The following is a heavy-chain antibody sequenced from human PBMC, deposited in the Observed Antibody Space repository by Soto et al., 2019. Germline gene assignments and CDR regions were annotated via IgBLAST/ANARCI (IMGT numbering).Heavy chain of an antibody. D-gene: IGHD3-22*01. Sequence: QVQLVESGGGVVQPGRSLRLSCAASGFTFSSYGMHWVRQAPGKGLEWVAVIWYDGSNKYYADSVKGRFTISRDNSKNXRYLQMNSLSAEDTAVYYCARDMMVADHYYYGMDVWGQGTTVTVSS. CDR1: GFTFSSYG. V-gene: IGHV3-33*01. CDR3: ARDMMVADHYYYGMDV. J-gene: IGHJ6*02. CDR2: IWYDGSNK.